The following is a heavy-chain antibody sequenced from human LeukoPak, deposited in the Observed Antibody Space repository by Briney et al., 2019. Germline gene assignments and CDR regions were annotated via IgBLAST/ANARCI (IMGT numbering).Heavy chain of an antibody. V-gene: IGHV4-4*07. CDR1: GGSLRSYY. Sequence: SETLSLTCTVAGGSLRSYYWNWIRQSAGKGLEWIGRIHISGATNYNPSFDSRLTMSVDTSKSQFSLKLSSVTAADTAVYYCARGGGHHSRGGRPYYYDSSGYSYTFDYWGQGTLVTVSS. D-gene: IGHD3-22*01. J-gene: IGHJ4*02. CDR2: IHISGAT. CDR3: ARGGGHHSRGGRPYYYDSSGYSYTFDY.